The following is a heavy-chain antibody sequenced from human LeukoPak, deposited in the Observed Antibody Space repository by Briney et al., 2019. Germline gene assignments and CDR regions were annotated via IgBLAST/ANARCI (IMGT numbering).Heavy chain of an antibody. J-gene: IGHJ4*02. CDR1: GGTFSSYA. D-gene: IGHD3-22*01. CDR2: IILIFGTA. Sequence: SVKVSCKASGGTFSSYAISWVRQAPGQGLEWMGGIILIFGTANYAQKFQGRVTITADESTSTAYMELSSLRSEDTAVYYCARDTYYDSSGYYYHYYWGQGTLVTVSS. CDR3: ARDTYYDSSGYYYHYY. V-gene: IGHV1-69*13.